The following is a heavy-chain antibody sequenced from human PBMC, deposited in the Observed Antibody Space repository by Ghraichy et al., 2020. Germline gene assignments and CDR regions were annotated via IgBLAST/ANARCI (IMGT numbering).Heavy chain of an antibody. Sequence: SVKVSCKASGGTFSSYAISWVRQAPGQGLEWMGGIIPIFGTANYAQKFQGRVTITADESTSTAYMELSSLRSEDTAVYYCARDQEGLGYYYYYMDVWGKGATVTVSS. CDR1: GGTFSSYA. J-gene: IGHJ6*03. CDR2: IIPIFGTA. V-gene: IGHV1-69*13. D-gene: IGHD3-16*01. CDR3: ARDQEGLGYYYYYMDV.